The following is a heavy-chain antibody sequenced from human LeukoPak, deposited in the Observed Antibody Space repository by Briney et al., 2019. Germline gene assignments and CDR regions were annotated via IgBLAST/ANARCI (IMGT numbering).Heavy chain of an antibody. D-gene: IGHD3-9*01. Sequence: GGSLRLSCAASGFGFSSYGIHWVRQAPGKGLEWVAVISSDGRYKHYGDSVKGRFTISRDNSESSLYLQMNSLRAEDTAVYYCAKDEPINYFDWLSLYDYWGQGTLVTVSS. CDR3: AKDEPINYFDWLSLYDY. V-gene: IGHV3-30*04. CDR2: ISSDGRYK. J-gene: IGHJ4*02. CDR1: GFGFSSYG.